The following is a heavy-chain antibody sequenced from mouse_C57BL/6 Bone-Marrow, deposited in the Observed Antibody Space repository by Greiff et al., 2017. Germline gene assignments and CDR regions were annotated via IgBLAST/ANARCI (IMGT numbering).Heavy chain of an antibody. CDR3: ARKGFAY. J-gene: IGHJ3*01. V-gene: IGHV1-55*01. CDR2: IYPGSGST. CDR1: GYTFTSYW. Sequence: VQLQQSGPELVKPGASVKMSCKASGYTFTSYWITWVKQRPGQGLEWIGDIYPGSGSTNYNEKFKSKATLTVDTSSSTAYMQLSSLTSEDSAVYYCARKGFAYWGQGTLVTVSA.